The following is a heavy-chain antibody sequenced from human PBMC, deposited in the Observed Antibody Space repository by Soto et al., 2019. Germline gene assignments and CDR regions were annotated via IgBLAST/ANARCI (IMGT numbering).Heavy chain of an antibody. Sequence: EVQLLESGGGLVQPGGSLRLSCAASGFTFSSYAMSWVRQAPGKGLEWVSAISGSGGSTYYADSVKGRCTISRDNSKNTLYLQMNSLRAEDTAVYYCAKDRSGWYDAFDIWGQGTLVTVSS. V-gene: IGHV3-23*01. CDR1: GFTFSSYA. CDR2: ISGSGGST. CDR3: AKDRSGWYDAFDI. D-gene: IGHD6-19*01. J-gene: IGHJ3*02.